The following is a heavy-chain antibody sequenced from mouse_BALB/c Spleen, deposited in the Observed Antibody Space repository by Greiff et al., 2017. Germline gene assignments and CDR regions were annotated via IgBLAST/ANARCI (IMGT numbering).Heavy chain of an antibody. CDR3: ARATMITTRYYAMDY. Sequence: EVQLVESGPGLVKPSQSLSLTCTVTGYSITSDYAWNWIRQFPGNKLEWMGYISYSGSTSYNPSLKSRISITRDTSKNQFFLQLNSVTTEDTATYYCARATMITTRYYAMDYWGQGTSVTVSS. CDR2: ISYSGST. V-gene: IGHV3-2*02. CDR1: GYSITSDYA. D-gene: IGHD2-4*01. J-gene: IGHJ4*01.